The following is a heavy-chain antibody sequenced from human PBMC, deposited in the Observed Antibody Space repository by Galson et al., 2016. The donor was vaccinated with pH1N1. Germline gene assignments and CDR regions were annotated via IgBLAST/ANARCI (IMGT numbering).Heavy chain of an antibody. D-gene: IGHD3-9*01. CDR3: ASPRPLLRYFDWLLPGGLDY. V-gene: IGHV7-4-1*02. J-gene: IGHJ4*02. Sequence: WMGWINTNTGNPTYAQGFTGRFVFSLDTSDSTTYLHISSLKAEDTAVYYCASPRPLLRYFDWLLPGGLDYWGQGTLVTVSS. CDR2: INTNTGNP.